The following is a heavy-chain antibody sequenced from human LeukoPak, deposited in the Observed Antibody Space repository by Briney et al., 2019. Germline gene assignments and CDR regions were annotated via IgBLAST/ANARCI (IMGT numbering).Heavy chain of an antibody. D-gene: IGHD2-21*01. CDR1: GYTFTSYY. Sequence: GASVKVSCKASGYTFTSYYMHWVRQAPGQGLEWMGIINPSGGSTSYAQKFQGRVTMTRDTSTGTVYMELSSLRSEDTALYYCAKDHSFFQFHHLGLFHYWGQGTLVTVSS. J-gene: IGHJ4*02. CDR3: AKDHSFFQFHHLGLFHY. CDR2: INPSGGST. V-gene: IGHV1-46*01.